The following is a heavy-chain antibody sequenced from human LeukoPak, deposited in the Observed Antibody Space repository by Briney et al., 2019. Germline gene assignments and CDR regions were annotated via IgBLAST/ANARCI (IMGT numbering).Heavy chain of an antibody. V-gene: IGHV3-30*18. CDR2: ISYDGTNK. CDR1: GFTFSNYG. CDR3: AKENDFVY. Sequence: PGGSLRLSCAASGFTFSNYGMHWVRQAPGKGLEWVAVISYDGTNKYYADSVKGRFTISRDNSKSTLYLQMNSLRAEDTAVYYCAKENDFVYWGQGTLVTVSS. J-gene: IGHJ4*02. D-gene: IGHD3-3*01.